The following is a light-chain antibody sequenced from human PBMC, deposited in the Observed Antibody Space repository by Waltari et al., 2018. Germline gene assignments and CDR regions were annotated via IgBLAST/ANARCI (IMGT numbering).Light chain of an antibody. CDR1: SSDVGGYNY. J-gene: IGLJ3*02. CDR3: SSYTTSSTVV. Sequence: QSALTQPASVSGSPGQSITISCTGTSSDVGGYNYVSWYQQHPGKAPNLMSYEVSNRPAGLSIRSAGSKSGNTASLTISGLQAEDEADYYCSSYTTSSTVVFGGGTKLTVL. CDR2: EVS. V-gene: IGLV2-14*01.